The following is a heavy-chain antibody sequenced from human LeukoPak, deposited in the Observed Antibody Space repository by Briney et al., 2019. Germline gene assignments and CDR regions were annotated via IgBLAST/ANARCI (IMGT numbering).Heavy chain of an antibody. CDR1: GYTFTSYG. CDR2: ISAYNGNT. V-gene: IGHV1-18*01. D-gene: IGHD3-22*01. CDR3: AREYYDSSGYCFDY. J-gene: IGHJ4*02. Sequence: ASVKVSFKASGYTFTSYGISWVRQAPGRGLEWMGWISAYNGNTNYAQKLQGRVTMTTDTSTSTAYMELRSLRSDDTAVYYCAREYYDSSGYCFDYWGQGTLDTVSS.